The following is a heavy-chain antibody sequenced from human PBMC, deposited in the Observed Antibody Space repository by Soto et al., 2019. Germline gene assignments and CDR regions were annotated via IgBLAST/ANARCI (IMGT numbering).Heavy chain of an antibody. CDR2: IIPIFGTA. V-gene: IGHV1-69*01. D-gene: IGHD5-12*01. Sequence: QVQLVQSGAEVKNPGSSVKVSCKASGGTFSSYAISWVRQAPGQGLEWMGGIIPIFGTANYAQKFQGRVTITADESTSTAYMELSSLRSEDTAVYYCARGRGYSGYDYGGGNFDYWGQGTLVTVSS. CDR3: ARGRGYSGYDYGGGNFDY. J-gene: IGHJ4*02. CDR1: GGTFSSYA.